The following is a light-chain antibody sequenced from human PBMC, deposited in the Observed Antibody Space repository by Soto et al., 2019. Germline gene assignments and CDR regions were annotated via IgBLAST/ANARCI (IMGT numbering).Light chain of an antibody. J-gene: IGLJ2*01. V-gene: IGLV2-11*01. CDR2: DVS. CDR3: CSHAGSFTLV. Sequence: QSALTQPRSVSGSPGQSVTISCTGTSSDVGGYNYVSWYQKYPGKAPRLMIYDVSKRPSGVPDRFSCSKSGNTASLTISGLQAEDEADYYCCSHAGSFTLVFGGGTKLTVL. CDR1: SSDVGGYNY.